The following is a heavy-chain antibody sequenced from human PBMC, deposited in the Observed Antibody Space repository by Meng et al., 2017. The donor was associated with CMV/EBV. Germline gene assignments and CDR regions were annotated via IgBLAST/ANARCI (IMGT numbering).Heavy chain of an antibody. Sequence: SCAASGFTFSDYYMSWIRQAPGKGLEWVSYISSSGSTIYYADSVKGRFTISRDNAKNSLYLQMNSLRAEDTAVYYCARDKSEYYYYYGMDVWGQGTTVTVSS. CDR3: ARDKSEYYYYYGMDV. CDR1: GFTFSDYY. V-gene: IGHV3-11*01. CDR2: ISSSGSTI. J-gene: IGHJ6*02. D-gene: IGHD6-6*01.